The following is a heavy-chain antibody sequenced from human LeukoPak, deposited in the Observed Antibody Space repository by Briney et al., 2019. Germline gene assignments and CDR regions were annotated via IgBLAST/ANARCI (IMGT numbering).Heavy chain of an antibody. V-gene: IGHV1-46*01. Sequence: ASVKVSCKASGYTFTSYYMHWVRQAPGQGLEWMGIINPSGGSTIYAQKFQGRVTMTEDTSTDTAYMELSSLRSEDTAVYYCATDPWANDAFDIWGQGTMVTVSS. CDR3: ATDPWANDAFDI. CDR2: INPSGGST. CDR1: GYTFTSYY. J-gene: IGHJ3*02. D-gene: IGHD3-16*01.